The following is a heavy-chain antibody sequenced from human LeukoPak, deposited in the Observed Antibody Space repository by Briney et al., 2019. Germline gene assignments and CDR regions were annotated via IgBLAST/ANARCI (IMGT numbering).Heavy chain of an antibody. CDR2: INPSTGGT. CDR3: ATLGEDKTDTPFDY. J-gene: IGHJ4*02. D-gene: IGHD3-16*01. CDR1: GGTFRSNA. Sequence: ASVKVSCKASGGTFRSNAISWVRQAPGQGLEWMGRINPSTGGTDFAQKFQGKVSMTRDTSISTAYMELSRLGSDDTAVYYCATLGEDKTDTPFDYWGQGTLVTVSS. V-gene: IGHV1-2*06.